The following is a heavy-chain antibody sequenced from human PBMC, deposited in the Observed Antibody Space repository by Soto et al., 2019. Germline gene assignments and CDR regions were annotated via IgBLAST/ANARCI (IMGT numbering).Heavy chain of an antibody. CDR2: IYYSGST. CDR3: ARRHGSCFDY. V-gene: IGHV4-59*08. CDR1: GGSISSYY. Sequence: SETLSLTCTVSGGSISSYYWSWIRQPPGKGLEWIGYIYYSGSTNYNPSLKSRVTISVDTSKNQFSLKLSSVTAADTAVYYCARRHGSCFDYWGQETLVTVSS. J-gene: IGHJ4*02.